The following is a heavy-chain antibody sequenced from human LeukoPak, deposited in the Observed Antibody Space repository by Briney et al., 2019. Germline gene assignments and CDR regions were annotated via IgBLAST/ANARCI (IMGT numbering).Heavy chain of an antibody. CDR3: VRDNRSYNFDY. Sequence: GGSLRLSCAASGFTFSRYWMPWVRQTPGKGLVWVSCIKSDGSSTSIADSAKGRFTISRDNAKNTVYLQMNSLRAEDTAVYYCVRDNRSYNFDYWGQGTLVTVSS. J-gene: IGHJ4*02. CDR2: IKSDGSST. CDR1: GFTFSRYW. V-gene: IGHV3-74*01. D-gene: IGHD1-26*01.